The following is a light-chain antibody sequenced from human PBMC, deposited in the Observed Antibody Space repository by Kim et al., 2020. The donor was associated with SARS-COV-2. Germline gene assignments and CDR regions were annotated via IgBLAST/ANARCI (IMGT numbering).Light chain of an antibody. CDR2: VGHGRIVG. J-gene: IGLJ1*01. V-gene: IGLV9-49*01. CDR1: TGYSNDP. Sequence: CTLGTGYSNDPVDWYQQRPGKGPRFVMRVGHGRIVGSKGDGIPDRFSVLGSGLNRYLTIKNIQEEDESDYHCGADHGSGSNFVYVFGTGTKVTVL. CDR3: GADHGSGSNFVYV.